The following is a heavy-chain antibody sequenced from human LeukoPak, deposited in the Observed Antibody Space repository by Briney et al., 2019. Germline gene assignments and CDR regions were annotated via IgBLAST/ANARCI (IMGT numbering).Heavy chain of an antibody. CDR2: IYPGDSET. D-gene: IGHD3-10*01. CDR1: GYIFSIYW. J-gene: IGHJ4*02. CDR3: ARLLGSGRHPSIDY. Sequence: GESLKISCKGSGYIFSIYWVGWVRQMPGKGLEWMGFIYPGDSETRYSPSFQGQVTISADKSISTAYLQWSSLKASDTAIYCCARLLGSGRHPSIDYWGQGTLVTVSS. V-gene: IGHV5-51*01.